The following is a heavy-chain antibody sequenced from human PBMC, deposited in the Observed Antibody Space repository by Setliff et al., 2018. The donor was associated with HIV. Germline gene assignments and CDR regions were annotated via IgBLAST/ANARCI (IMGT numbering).Heavy chain of an antibody. D-gene: IGHD3-10*01. Sequence: ASVKVSCKASGFAFTNFHIHWVRQAPGQGLEWMGSIKPNRGVTKYAQTFQGRVTMTRDTSISTAYMELSRLRSDDTAVYFCASARDGFNFGLKYWGEGTLVTVSS. V-gene: IGHV1-2*02. CDR3: ASARDGFNFGLKY. J-gene: IGHJ4*02. CDR1: GFAFTNFH. CDR2: IKPNRGVT.